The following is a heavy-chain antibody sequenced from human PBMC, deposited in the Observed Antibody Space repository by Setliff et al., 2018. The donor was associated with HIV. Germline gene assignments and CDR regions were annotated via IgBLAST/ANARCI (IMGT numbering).Heavy chain of an antibody. Sequence: SGPTLVNPTQTFTLTCTFSGFSFNTRGMCVSWIRQPPGKALEWLARIDWDDDKFYSPSLKTRLLISKDTSKNQVVLKMTNMDPVDTATYYCARMAGSYTSSWYFDSWGQGTPVTVSS. CDR1: GFSFNTRGMC. CDR3: ARMAGSYTSSWYFDS. V-gene: IGHV2-70*17. D-gene: IGHD2-15*01. J-gene: IGHJ4*02. CDR2: IDWDDDK.